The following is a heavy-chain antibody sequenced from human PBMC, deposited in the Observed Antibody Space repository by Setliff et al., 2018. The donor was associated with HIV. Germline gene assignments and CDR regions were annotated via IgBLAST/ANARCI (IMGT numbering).Heavy chain of an antibody. CDR1: GFTFDDYA. V-gene: IGHV3-43D*04. D-gene: IGHD6-19*01. CDR2: INWDGRST. J-gene: IGHJ4*02. Sequence: GSLRLSCAASGFTFDDYAMYWVRQAPGKALEWVSLINWDGRSTYYADSVKGRFTISRDNSKNSLYLQMNSLRPEDTALYYCANMQWASNAWYSFDYWGQGALVTVSS. CDR3: ANMQWASNAWYSFDY.